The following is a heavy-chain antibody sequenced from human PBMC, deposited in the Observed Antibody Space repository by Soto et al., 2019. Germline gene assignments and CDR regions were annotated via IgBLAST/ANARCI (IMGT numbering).Heavy chain of an antibody. V-gene: IGHV2-26*01. D-gene: IGHD3-22*01. J-gene: IGHJ4*02. Sequence: QVTLKEPGPVLVKPTETLTLTCTVSGFSLSNARMGVSWIRQPPGKALEWLAHIFLNDEKSYSTSLKSRLTISKDTSKNQVVLTMTNMDPVDTATYYCARKGGSGYYGYFDYWGQGTLVTVSS. CDR3: ARKGGSGYYGYFDY. CDR2: IFLNDEK. CDR1: GFSLSNARMG.